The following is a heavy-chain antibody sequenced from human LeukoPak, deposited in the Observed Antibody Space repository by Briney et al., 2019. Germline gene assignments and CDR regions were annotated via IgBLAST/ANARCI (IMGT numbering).Heavy chain of an antibody. Sequence: PSETLSLTCTVSGVSISSSNYYWGWLRQPPGRGMEWVGSIYYSGKTYYNASLKGQVSISIEKSKNQFSLRLTSVTAADTAVYYCARQTGSGLFILPGGQGTLVTVSS. CDR2: IYYSGKT. D-gene: IGHD3/OR15-3a*01. CDR1: GVSISSSNYY. CDR3: ARQTGSGLFILP. J-gene: IGHJ4*02. V-gene: IGHV4-39*01.